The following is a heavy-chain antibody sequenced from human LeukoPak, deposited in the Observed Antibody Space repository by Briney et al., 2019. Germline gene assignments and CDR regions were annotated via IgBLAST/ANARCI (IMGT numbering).Heavy chain of an antibody. J-gene: IGHJ5*02. CDR3: AKCSGGNCYHSDDH. Sequence: GGSLRLSCAASGFTFSSYAMSWVRQAPGKGLEWVSSISSGSRYIYYADSVKGRFTISRDNAKDSLYLQMNSLRAEDTVVYYCAKCSGGNCYHSDDHWGQGTLVTVSP. V-gene: IGHV3-21*01. CDR2: ISSGSRYI. CDR1: GFTFSSYA. D-gene: IGHD2-15*01.